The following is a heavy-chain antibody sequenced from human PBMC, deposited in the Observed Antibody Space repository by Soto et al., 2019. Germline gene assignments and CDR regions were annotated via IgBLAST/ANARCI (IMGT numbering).Heavy chain of an antibody. CDR2: INPSGGHT. CDR3: ARGGHVVVVTAALDY. D-gene: IGHD2-21*02. CDR1: GGTFSSYA. Sequence: ASVKVSCKASGGTFSSYAISWVRQAPGQGLEWMGGINPSGGHTTYAQHFLGRVTMTRDTSTSTLYMELTSLTSDDTAVYYCARGGHVVVVTAALDYWGQGTLVTVSS. J-gene: IGHJ4*02. V-gene: IGHV1-46*01.